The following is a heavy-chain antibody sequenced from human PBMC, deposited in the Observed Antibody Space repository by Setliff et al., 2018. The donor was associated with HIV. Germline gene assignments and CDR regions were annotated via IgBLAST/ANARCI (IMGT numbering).Heavy chain of an antibody. D-gene: IGHD3-3*01. CDR3: AKDRLYYNFWSGYHHYRHDCFDP. CDR2: ISPNFGHT. J-gene: IGHJ5*02. CDR1: GYTFTTYG. V-gene: IGHV1-18*04. Sequence: ASVKVSCKASGYTFTTYGISWVRQAPGHGLEWMGWISPNFGHTKYAQKFLDRVTMTIDTATSTAYMELSSLRSEDTAVYYCAKDRLYYNFWSGYHHYRHDCFDPWGQGTLVTVSS.